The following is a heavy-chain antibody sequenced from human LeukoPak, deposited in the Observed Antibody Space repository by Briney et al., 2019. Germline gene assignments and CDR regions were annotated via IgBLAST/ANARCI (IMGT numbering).Heavy chain of an antibody. CDR2: INHSGST. V-gene: IGHV4-34*01. CDR1: GGSFSGYY. J-gene: IGHJ6*03. CDR3: ARGRGVVVPAASLTYYYYYYYMDV. D-gene: IGHD2-2*01. Sequence: SETLSLTCAVYGGSFSGYYWSWIRQPPGKGLEWIGEINHSGSTNYNPSLKSRVTISVDTSKNQFSLKLSSVTAADTAVYYCARGRGVVVPAASLTYYYYYYYMDVWGKGTTVNVSS.